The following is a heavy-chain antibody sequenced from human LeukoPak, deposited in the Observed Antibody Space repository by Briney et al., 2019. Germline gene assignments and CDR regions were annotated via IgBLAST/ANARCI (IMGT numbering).Heavy chain of an antibody. CDR2: INPSGGST. J-gene: IGHJ5*02. D-gene: IGHD3-9*01. CDR3: ASSPGSHFDWSIRGYWFDP. CDR1: GYTFTSYY. Sequence: EASVKVSCKASGYTFTSYYMHWVRQAPGQGLEWMGIINPSGGSTSYAQKFQGRVTMTRDTSTSTAYMELSSLRSEDTAVYYCASSPGSHFDWSIRGYWFDPWGQGTLVTVSS. V-gene: IGHV1-46*01.